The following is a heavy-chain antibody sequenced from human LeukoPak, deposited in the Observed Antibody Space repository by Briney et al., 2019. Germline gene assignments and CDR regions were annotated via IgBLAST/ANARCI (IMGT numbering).Heavy chain of an antibody. CDR2: IYHSGST. V-gene: IGHV4-38-2*02. CDR3: ARVGIDSGSFADFDY. Sequence: SETLSLTCTVSGYSISGDYYWGWIRQPPGKGLEWIGSIYHSGSTYYNPSLKSRVTISVDTSKDQFSLKLSSVTAADTAVYFCARVGIDSGSFADFDYWGQGTLVTVSS. D-gene: IGHD1-26*01. CDR1: GYSISGDYY. J-gene: IGHJ4*02.